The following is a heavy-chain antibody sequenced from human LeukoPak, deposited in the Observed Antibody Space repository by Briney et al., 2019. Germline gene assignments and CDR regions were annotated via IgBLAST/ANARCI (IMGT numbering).Heavy chain of an antibody. CDR2: IYTSGST. Sequence: SQTLSLTCIVSGNSISSGDNYWSWIRQPAGKGLEWIGRIYTSGSTNYNPSLKSRVTISVDTSKNQFSLKLSSVTAADTAVYYCARDGSGSYYNHYYYYMDVWGKGTTVTISS. J-gene: IGHJ6*03. V-gene: IGHV4-61*02. CDR3: ARDGSGSYYNHYYYYMDV. CDR1: GNSISSGDNY. D-gene: IGHD3-10*01.